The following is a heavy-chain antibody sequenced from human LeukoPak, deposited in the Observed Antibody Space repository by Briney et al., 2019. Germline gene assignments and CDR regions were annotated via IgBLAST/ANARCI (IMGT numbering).Heavy chain of an antibody. Sequence: GGSLRLSCAASGFTFSSYAMSWVRQAPGKGLEWVSAISGSGGSTYYADSVKGRFTISRDNSKNTLYLQMNSLRAEDTAVYYCAKDKSDCVGDCYPQNYFDYWGQGTLVTVSS. J-gene: IGHJ4*02. CDR1: GFTFSSYA. D-gene: IGHD2-21*02. CDR2: ISGSGGST. V-gene: IGHV3-23*01. CDR3: AKDKSDCVGDCYPQNYFDY.